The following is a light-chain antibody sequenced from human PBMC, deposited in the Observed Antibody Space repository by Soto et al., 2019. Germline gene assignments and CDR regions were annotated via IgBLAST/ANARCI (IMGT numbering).Light chain of an antibody. J-gene: IGKJ4*01. CDR2: AAS. CDR1: LPISNY. Sequence: DIHVTQSPSGVCASLLERCTITGRASLPISNYLAWYQQKPGKIPNLLIYAASTLQAGVPSRFSGSGSGTDFTLTISSLQPEDVAAYYCQKYNSAPLTFGGGTKVDIK. CDR3: QKYNSAPLT. V-gene: IGKV1-27*01.